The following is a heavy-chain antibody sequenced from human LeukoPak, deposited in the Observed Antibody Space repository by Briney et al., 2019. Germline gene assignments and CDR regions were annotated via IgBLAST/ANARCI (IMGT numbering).Heavy chain of an antibody. J-gene: IGHJ4*02. D-gene: IGHD2-15*01. V-gene: IGHV3-23*01. CDR2: ISGSGGDT. CDR1: GFTFSNFA. CDR3: AQDLCGSCYSGVDY. Sequence: GGSLRLSCAASGFTFSNFAMSWVRQAPGRGLEWVSVISGSGGDTYYADSVKGRFTISRDNSKNTLYLQMNSLRAEDTAVYYCAQDLCGSCYSGVDYWGQGTLVTVSS.